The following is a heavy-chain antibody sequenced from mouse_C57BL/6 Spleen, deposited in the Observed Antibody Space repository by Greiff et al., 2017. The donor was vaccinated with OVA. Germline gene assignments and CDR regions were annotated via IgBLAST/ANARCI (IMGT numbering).Heavy chain of an antibody. CDR2: IDPETGGT. Sequence: QVHVKQSGAELVRPGASVTLSCKASGYTFTDYEMHWVKQTPVHGLEWIGAIDPETGGTAYNQKFKGKAILTADKSSSTAYMELRSLTSEDSAVYYCTRSGDYWGQGTTLTVSS. D-gene: IGHD3-1*01. CDR1: GYTFTDYE. CDR3: TRSGDY. J-gene: IGHJ2*01. V-gene: IGHV1-15*01.